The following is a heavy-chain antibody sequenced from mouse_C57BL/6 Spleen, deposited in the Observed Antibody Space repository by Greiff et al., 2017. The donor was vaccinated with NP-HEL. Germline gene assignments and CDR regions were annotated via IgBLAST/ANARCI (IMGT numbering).Heavy chain of an antibody. J-gene: IGHJ3*01. V-gene: IGHV5-4*03. D-gene: IGHD2-4*01. CDR2: ISDGGSYT. CDR3: ARGSYDYDWFAY. CDR1: GFTFSSYA. Sequence: EVKLVESGGGLVKPGGSLKLSCAASGFTFSSYAMSWVRQTPEKRLEWVATISDGGSYTYYPDNVKGRFTISRDNAKNNLYLQMSHLKSEDTAMYYCARGSYDYDWFAYWGQGTLVTVSA.